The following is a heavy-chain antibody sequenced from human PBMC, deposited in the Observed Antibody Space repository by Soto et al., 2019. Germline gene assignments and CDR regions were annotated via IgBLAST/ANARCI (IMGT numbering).Heavy chain of an antibody. J-gene: IGHJ4*02. Sequence: SETLSLTCTVSGGSISSGDYYWSWIRQPPGKGLEWIGYIYYSGSTYYNPSLKSRVTISVDTSKNQFSLKLSSVTAADTAVYYCARVGAGGADVSYYFDYWGQGTLVTVS. CDR1: GGSISSGDYY. CDR3: ARVGAGGADVSYYFDY. CDR2: IYYSGST. D-gene: IGHD2-21*01. V-gene: IGHV4-30-4*01.